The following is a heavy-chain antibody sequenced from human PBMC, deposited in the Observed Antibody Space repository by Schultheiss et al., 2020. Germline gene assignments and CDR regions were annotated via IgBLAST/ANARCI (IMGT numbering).Heavy chain of an antibody. J-gene: IGHJ4*02. Sequence: SETLSLTCTVSGGSISSGDYYWSWIRQPPGKGLEWIGYIYYSGSTNYNPSLKSRVTMSVDTSKNQFSMKVKSVTAADTAVYYCARGGPRAVAAFWGQGALVTVSS. V-gene: IGHV4-61*08. CDR3: ARGGPRAVAAF. CDR1: GGSISSGDYY. D-gene: IGHD6-19*01. CDR2: IYYSGST.